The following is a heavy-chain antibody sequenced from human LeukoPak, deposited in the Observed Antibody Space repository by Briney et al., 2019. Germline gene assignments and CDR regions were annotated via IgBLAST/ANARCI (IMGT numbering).Heavy chain of an antibody. CDR3: ARTPPYSNYFDY. V-gene: IGHV4-59*01. D-gene: IGHD4-11*01. CDR1: GCSISSYY. Sequence: SETVSLTCTVSGCSISSYYWSWIRQPPGKRLEWIAYIYYSGSTNYNPSLKSRVTISVDTSKNQFSLKLSSVTAADTAVYYCARTPPYSNYFDYWGQGTLVTVSS. CDR2: IYYSGST. J-gene: IGHJ4*02.